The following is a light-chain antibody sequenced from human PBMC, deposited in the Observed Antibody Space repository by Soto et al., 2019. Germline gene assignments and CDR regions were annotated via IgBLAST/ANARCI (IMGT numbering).Light chain of an antibody. CDR3: SSYTRSTYFY. J-gene: IGLJ1*01. CDR2: DVT. Sequence: VLTQPASVSGSPGQSITISCTGTSSDVGGYNYVSWYQQHPGKAPKLMIYDVTNRPSGVSNRFSGSKSGNTASLTISGLQAEDEADYYCSSYTRSTYFYFGNGTKGTV. CDR1: SSDVGGYNY. V-gene: IGLV2-14*01.